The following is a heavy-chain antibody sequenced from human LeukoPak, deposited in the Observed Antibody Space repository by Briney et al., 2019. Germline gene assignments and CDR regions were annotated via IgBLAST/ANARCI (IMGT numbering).Heavy chain of an antibody. CDR3: AREARSGYEGFWSDP. Sequence: SETLSLTCTVSGVSISSYYWSWIPQPPGKGLEWIGYIYSTGTTYYKPSLKSRVTMSVDTSHNQFFLKLNSVTAADTAVYYCAREARSGYEGFWSDPWGQGTVVTVSS. V-gene: IGHV4-59*12. CDR2: IYSTGTT. CDR1: GVSISSYY. D-gene: IGHD5-12*01. J-gene: IGHJ5*02.